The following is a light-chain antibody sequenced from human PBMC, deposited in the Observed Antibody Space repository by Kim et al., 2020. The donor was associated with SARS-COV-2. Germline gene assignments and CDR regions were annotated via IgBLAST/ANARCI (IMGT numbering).Light chain of an antibody. Sequence: AMGRTVRISCQGDSLRYYFASWFQQKPGLAPVLVVYDKNNRPSGIPDRFSGSSSGSTASLTITGAQAEDEADYYGKSRDSSGNLWVFGGGTQLTVL. CDR3: KSRDSSGNLWV. CDR2: DKN. CDR1: SLRYYF. J-gene: IGLJ3*02. V-gene: IGLV3-19*01.